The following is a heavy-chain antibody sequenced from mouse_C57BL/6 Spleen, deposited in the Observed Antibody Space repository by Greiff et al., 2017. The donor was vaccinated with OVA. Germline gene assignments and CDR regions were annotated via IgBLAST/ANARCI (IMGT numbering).Heavy chain of an antibody. CDR2: IHPSDSDT. D-gene: IGHD1-1*01. CDR1: GYTFTSYW. V-gene: IGHV1-74*01. Sequence: QVQLQQSGAELVKPGASVKVSCKASGYTFTSYWMHWVKQRPGQGLEWIGRIHPSDSDTNYNQKFKGKATLTVDKSSSTAYMPLSSLTSEDSAVYYCAIGGYYGSSYYFDVWGTGTTVTVSS. CDR3: AIGGYYGSSYYFDV. J-gene: IGHJ1*03.